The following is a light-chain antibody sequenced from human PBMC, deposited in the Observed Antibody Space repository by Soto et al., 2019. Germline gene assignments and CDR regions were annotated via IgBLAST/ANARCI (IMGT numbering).Light chain of an antibody. J-gene: IGLJ2*01. V-gene: IGLV3-21*04. Sequence: SYELTQPPSVAVAPGKTARLTCGGTNIGSKSVHWYQQKPGQAPVLVIYYDSDRTSGIPERFSGSNAGNTATMSISRVEAGDEADYYCQVWDSSSDVVFGGGTAVTVL. CDR3: QVWDSSSDVV. CDR1: NIGSKS. CDR2: YDS.